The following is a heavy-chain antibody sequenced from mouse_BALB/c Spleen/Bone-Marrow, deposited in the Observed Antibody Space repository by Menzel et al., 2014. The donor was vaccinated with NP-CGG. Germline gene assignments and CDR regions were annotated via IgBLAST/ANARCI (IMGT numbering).Heavy chain of an antibody. CDR2: ISDGGSYT. V-gene: IGHV5-4*02. CDR3: AREVAMDY. Sequence: DVMLVESGGGLVKPGGSLKLSCAASGSTFSDYYMYWVRQTPEKRLEWVATISDGGSYTYYPDSVKGRFTISRDNAKNNLYLPMSSLKSEDTAMYYCAREVAMDYWGQGTSVTVSS. CDR1: GSTFSDYY. J-gene: IGHJ4*01.